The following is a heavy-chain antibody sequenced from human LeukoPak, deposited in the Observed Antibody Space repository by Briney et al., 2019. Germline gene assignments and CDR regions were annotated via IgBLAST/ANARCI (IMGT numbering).Heavy chain of an antibody. CDR2: ISGSGGST. CDR1: GFTFSSYA. Sequence: GGSLKLSCAASGFTFSSYAMSWVRQAPGKGLEWVSAISGSGGSTYYADSVKGRFTISRDNSKNTLYLQMNSLRAEDPAVYYCTTVLTMIVVVYDAFDIWGQGTMVTVSS. D-gene: IGHD3-22*01. CDR3: TTVLTMIVVVYDAFDI. J-gene: IGHJ3*02. V-gene: IGHV3-23*01.